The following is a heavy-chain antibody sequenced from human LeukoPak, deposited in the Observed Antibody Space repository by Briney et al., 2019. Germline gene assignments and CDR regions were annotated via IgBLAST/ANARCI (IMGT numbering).Heavy chain of an antibody. CDR3: ARDYGGYCSGGTCYLGWFDA. D-gene: IGHD2-15*01. CDR2: ISYDGSYK. J-gene: IGHJ5*02. Sequence: GGSLRLSCAASGFTFSNYGMHWVRQAPGKGLEWVAVISYDGSYKLYAGSVKGRFTISRDNSKNTLYLQMNSLRAEDTAVYYCARDYGGYCSGGTCYLGWFDAWGQGTLVTVSS. CDR1: GFTFSNYG. V-gene: IGHV3-30*03.